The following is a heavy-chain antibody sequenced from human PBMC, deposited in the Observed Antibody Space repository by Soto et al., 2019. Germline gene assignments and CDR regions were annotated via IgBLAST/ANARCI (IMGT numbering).Heavy chain of an antibody. J-gene: IGHJ4*02. V-gene: IGHV4-39*01. Sequence: PSETLSLTCTVSGGSISSSSYYWGWIRQPPGKGLEWIGSIYYSGSTYYNPSLKSRVTISVDTSKNQFSLKLSSVTAADTAVYYCARHFRDTTGVVDYWGQGTLVTVSS. CDR1: GGSISSSSYY. CDR2: IYYSGST. D-gene: IGHD4-17*01. CDR3: ARHFRDTTGVVDY.